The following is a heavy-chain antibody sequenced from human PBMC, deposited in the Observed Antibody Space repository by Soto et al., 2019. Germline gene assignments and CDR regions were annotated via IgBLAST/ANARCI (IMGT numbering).Heavy chain of an antibody. CDR1: GYTFTSYG. V-gene: IGHV1-18*01. Sequence: QVQLVQSGAEVKKPGASVKVSCKASGYTFTSYGISWVRQAPGQGLEWMGWISAYNGNTNYAQKLQGRVTMTTDTPXITAYMELRSLRSDDTAVDYCAREGATRQWAAAFDIWGQGTMVTVSS. D-gene: IGHD1-26*01. CDR3: AREGATRQWAAAFDI. CDR2: ISAYNGNT. J-gene: IGHJ3*02.